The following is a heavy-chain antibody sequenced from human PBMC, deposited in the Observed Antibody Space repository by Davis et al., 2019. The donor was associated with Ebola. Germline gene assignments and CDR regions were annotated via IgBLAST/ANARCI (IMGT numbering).Heavy chain of an antibody. Sequence: ASVKVSCKAFGYSFISYGFSWVRQAPGQGLEWMGWISGYNGNTDYAQKLQGRVTMTTDTSTSTAYMELRSLRSDDTAVYYCEVAVAGTGYMDVWGQGTTVTVSS. J-gene: IGHJ6*02. CDR3: EVAVAGTGYMDV. V-gene: IGHV1-18*01. CDR2: ISGYNGNT. D-gene: IGHD6-19*01. CDR1: GYSFISYG.